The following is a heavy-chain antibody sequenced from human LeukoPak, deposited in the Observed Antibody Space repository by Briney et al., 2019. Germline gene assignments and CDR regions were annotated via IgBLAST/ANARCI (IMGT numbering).Heavy chain of an antibody. CDR2: IYYSGST. V-gene: IGHV4-39*07. D-gene: IGHD5-18*01. J-gene: IGHJ3*02. CDR3: ARVDTAVIWAFDI. Sequence: PSETLSLTCTVSGGSISSSSYYWGWIRQPPGKGLEWIGSIYYSGSTYYNPSLKSRVTISVDTSKNQFSLKLSSVTAADTAVYYCARVDTAVIWAFDIWGQGTMVTVSS. CDR1: GGSISSSSYY.